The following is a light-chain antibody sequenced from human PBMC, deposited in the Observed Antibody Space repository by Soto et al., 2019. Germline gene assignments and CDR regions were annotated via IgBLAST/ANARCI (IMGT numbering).Light chain of an antibody. J-gene: IGKJ4*01. CDR3: QKDNSAPLT. CDR2: AAS. CDR1: QGIGVY. V-gene: IGKV1-27*01. Sequence: DIQMTQSPSSLSASLGDRVTITCRASQGIGVYLAWFQQKPGNVPKLRIYAASTLQSGVPSRFSGSGSGTDFTLTISSLQPEDVATYYCQKDNSAPLTFGGGTKVEIK.